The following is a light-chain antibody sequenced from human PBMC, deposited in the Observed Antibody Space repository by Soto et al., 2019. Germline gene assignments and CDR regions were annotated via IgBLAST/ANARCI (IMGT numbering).Light chain of an antibody. CDR3: SSYTSSSTYV. V-gene: IGLV2-14*03. CDR2: DVS. CDR1: SSDNGGYNY. J-gene: IGLJ1*01. Sequence: QSALTQPASVSGSPGQSITISCTGTSSDNGGYNYVSWYQQHPGKAPKLMIYDVSHRPSGVSNRFSGSKSGNTASLTISGLQAEDEGDYYCSSYTSSSTYVFGTGTKLTVL.